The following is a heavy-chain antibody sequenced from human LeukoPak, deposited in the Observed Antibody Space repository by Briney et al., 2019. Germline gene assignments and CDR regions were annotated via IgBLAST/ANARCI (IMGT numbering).Heavy chain of an antibody. CDR1: GVTFSDYY. Sequence: GGSLRLSCAASGVTFSDYYMSWIRQAPGKGLEWVSYISSSSGYTNYADSVKGRFTISRDNAKNSLYLQVNSLRAEDTAVYHCARVDEGRNGVTVGYWGQGTLVTVSS. V-gene: IGHV3-11*06. CDR2: ISSSSGYT. J-gene: IGHJ4*02. CDR3: ARVDEGRNGVTVGY. D-gene: IGHD2-8*01.